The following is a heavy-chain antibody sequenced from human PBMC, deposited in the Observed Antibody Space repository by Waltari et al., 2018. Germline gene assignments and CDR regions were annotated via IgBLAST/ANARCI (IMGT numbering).Heavy chain of an antibody. J-gene: IGHJ5*02. CDR1: GYSISSGYY. Sequence: QVQLQESGPGLVKPSETLSLTCAVSGYSISSGYYWGWIRQPPGKGLEWIGSINHSGSTYYNPSLKSRVTISVDTSKNQFSLKLSSVTAADTAVYYCARGGSMTTLYWFDPWGQGTLVTVSS. V-gene: IGHV4-38-2*01. CDR2: INHSGST. D-gene: IGHD4-17*01. CDR3: ARGGSMTTLYWFDP.